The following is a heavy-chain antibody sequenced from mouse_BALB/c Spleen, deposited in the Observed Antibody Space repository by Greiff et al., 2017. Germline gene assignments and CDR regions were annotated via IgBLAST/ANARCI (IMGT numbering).Heavy chain of an antibody. D-gene: IGHD2-10*01. J-gene: IGHJ2*02. Sequence: EVKLVESGGGLVQPGGSRKLSCAASGFTFSSFGMHWVRQAPEKGLEWVAYISSGSSTIYYADKVKGRFTISRDNPKNTLFLQMTRLRSEDTAMYYCARSPYYDNPFDYWGQGTSVTVSS. CDR3: ARSPYYDNPFDY. V-gene: IGHV5-17*02. CDR2: ISSGSSTI. CDR1: GFTFSSFG.